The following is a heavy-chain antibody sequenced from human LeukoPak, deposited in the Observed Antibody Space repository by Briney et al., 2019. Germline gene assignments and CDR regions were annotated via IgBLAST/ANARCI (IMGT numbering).Heavy chain of an antibody. CDR3: ARGSIAARRSFDI. Sequence: ASVKVSCKASGYTFTSYDINWVRQATGQGLEWMGWMNPNSGNTGYAQKFQGRVTITRNTSISTAYMELSSLRSEDTAVYYYARGSIAARRSFDIWGQGTMVTVSS. J-gene: IGHJ3*02. V-gene: IGHV1-8*03. CDR1: GYTFTSYD. CDR2: MNPNSGNT. D-gene: IGHD6-6*01.